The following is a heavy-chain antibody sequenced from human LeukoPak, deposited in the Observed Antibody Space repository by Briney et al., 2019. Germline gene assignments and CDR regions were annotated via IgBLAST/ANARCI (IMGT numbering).Heavy chain of an antibody. CDR1: GGSISSYY. D-gene: IGHD2-8*01. Sequence: SETLSLTCTVSGGSISSYYWSWIRQPPGKGLEWIGYIYYSGSTNYNPSLKSRVTISVDTSKNQFSLKLSSVTAADTAVYYCARGVAYCSDGICYSRETEHFQHWGQGTLVTVSS. CDR3: ARGVAYCSDGICYSRETEHFQH. J-gene: IGHJ1*01. V-gene: IGHV4-59*12. CDR2: IYYSGST.